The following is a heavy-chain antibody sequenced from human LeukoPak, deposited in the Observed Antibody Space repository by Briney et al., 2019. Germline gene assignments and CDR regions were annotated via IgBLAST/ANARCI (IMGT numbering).Heavy chain of an antibody. CDR1: GFTFSGND. J-gene: IGHJ4*02. CDR3: AKDHHFICISTSCSKGIFDC. Sequence: GSLRFSCAASGFTFSGNDMSRVGQAPGQELEWVSATSGSGASAYVADPLKGRFTISRANSKNTLYLQMNSLRAEDTAVYYCAKDHHFICISTSCSKGIFDCWGQGTLVTVSS. V-gene: IGHV3-23*01. D-gene: IGHD2-2*01. CDR2: TSGSGASA.